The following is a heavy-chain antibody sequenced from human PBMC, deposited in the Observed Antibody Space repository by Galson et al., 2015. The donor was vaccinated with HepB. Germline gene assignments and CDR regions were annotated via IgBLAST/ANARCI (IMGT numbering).Heavy chain of an antibody. CDR2: IKQDGSEK. CDR1: GFTFSSYW. D-gene: IGHD3-9*01. J-gene: IGHJ4*02. Sequence: SLRLSCAASGFTFSSYWMSWVRQAPGKGLEWVANIKQDGSEKYYVDSVKGRFTISRDSAKNSLYLQMNSLRAEDTAVYYCARVPLLRYFDWSPLDYWGQGTLVTVSS. CDR3: ARVPLLRYFDWSPLDY. V-gene: IGHV3-7*03.